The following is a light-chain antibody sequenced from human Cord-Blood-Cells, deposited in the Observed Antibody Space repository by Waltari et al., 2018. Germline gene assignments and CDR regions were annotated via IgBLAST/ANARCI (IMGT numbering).Light chain of an antibody. V-gene: IGKV1-33*01. CDR1: QDISKY. Sequence: DIQMTQSPSSLSASVGDRVTNTCQASQDISKYLNWYQQKPEKATKLLIYYASNLETGVPSRFSGSCSATDLTFTIRNMQPVAIATYYCQQYDNLNFTFGAGSKVDIK. CDR2: YAS. J-gene: IGKJ3*01. CDR3: QQYDNLNFT.